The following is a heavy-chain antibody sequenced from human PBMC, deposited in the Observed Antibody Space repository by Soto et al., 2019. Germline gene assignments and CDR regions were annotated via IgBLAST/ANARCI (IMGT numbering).Heavy chain of an antibody. CDR2: INHSGST. CDR1: GGSFSGYY. CDR3: ARGGIAVAGYYFDY. J-gene: IGHJ4*02. D-gene: IGHD6-19*01. Sequence: QVQLQQWGAGLLKPSETLSLTCAVYGGSFSGYYWSWIRQPPGKGLEWIGEINHSGSTNYNPSLKSRVTISVDTSKNQVSLKLSSVTAADTAVYYCARGGIAVAGYYFDYWGQGTLVTVSS. V-gene: IGHV4-34*01.